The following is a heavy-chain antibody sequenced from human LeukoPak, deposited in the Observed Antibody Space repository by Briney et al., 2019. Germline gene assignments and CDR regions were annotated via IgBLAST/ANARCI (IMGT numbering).Heavy chain of an antibody. CDR2: IIDTGST. CDR1: GDFIRTYY. Sequence: KSSETLSLTCSVSGDFIRTYYWSWIRQPPRKGLEWIGYIIDTGSTNYKPSLKTRLTMSVDVSKNQISLKLSSVTAADTAVYYCARIPFWSGYYENWFDPWGQGTLVTVSS. CDR3: ARIPFWSGYYENWFDP. V-gene: IGHV4-59*01. D-gene: IGHD3-3*01. J-gene: IGHJ5*02.